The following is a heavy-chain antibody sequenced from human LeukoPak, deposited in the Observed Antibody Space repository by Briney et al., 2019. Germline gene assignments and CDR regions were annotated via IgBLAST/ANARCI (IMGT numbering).Heavy chain of an antibody. Sequence: GGSLRLSCAASGFTFSSYAMSWVRQAPGKGLEWVANIKQDGSEKYYVDSVKGRFTVSRDNAKNSLYLQMNSLRAEDTAVYYCARGGISMEDWGQGTLVTVSS. V-gene: IGHV3-7*03. J-gene: IGHJ1*01. CDR1: GFTFSSYA. CDR3: ARGGISMED. D-gene: IGHD2/OR15-2a*01. CDR2: IKQDGSEK.